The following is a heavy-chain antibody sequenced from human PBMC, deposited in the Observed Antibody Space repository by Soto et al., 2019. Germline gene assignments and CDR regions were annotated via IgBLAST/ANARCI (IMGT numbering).Heavy chain of an antibody. D-gene: IGHD3-10*01. CDR2: IIPIFGTA. V-gene: IGHV1-69*06. Sequence: SVKVSCKASGGTFSIYAISWVRQAPGQGLEWMGGIIPIFGTANYAQKFQGRVTITADKSTSTAYLELSSLRSEDTAVYYCARAITNHAFDIWGQGTMVTVSS. J-gene: IGHJ3*02. CDR1: GGTFSIYA. CDR3: ARAITNHAFDI.